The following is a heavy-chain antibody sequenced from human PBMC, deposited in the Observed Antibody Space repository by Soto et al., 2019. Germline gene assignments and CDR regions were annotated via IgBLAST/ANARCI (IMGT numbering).Heavy chain of an antibody. CDR2: IYYSGST. Sequence: SETLSLTCTVSGGSISSSSYYWGWIRQPPGKGLEWIGSIYYSGSTYYNPSLKSRVTISVDTSKNQFSLKLSSVTAADTAVYYCARHAGDFWSGYAKNNWFDPWGQGTLVTVSS. CDR3: ARHAGDFWSGYAKNNWFDP. J-gene: IGHJ5*02. D-gene: IGHD3-3*01. V-gene: IGHV4-39*01. CDR1: GGSISSSSYY.